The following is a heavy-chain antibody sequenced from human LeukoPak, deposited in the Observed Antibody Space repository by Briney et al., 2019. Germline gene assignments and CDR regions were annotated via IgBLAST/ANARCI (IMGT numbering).Heavy chain of an antibody. Sequence: GGSLRLSCAASGFTFSSYGMHWVRQAPGKGLEWVAVIWYDGSNKYYADSVKGRFTISRDNAKNSLYLQMNSLRAEDTAVYYCARDALYYYDSSGYYFDYWGQGTLVTVSS. J-gene: IGHJ4*02. CDR3: ARDALYYYDSSGYYFDY. CDR2: IWYDGSNK. CDR1: GFTFSSYG. D-gene: IGHD3-22*01. V-gene: IGHV3-33*01.